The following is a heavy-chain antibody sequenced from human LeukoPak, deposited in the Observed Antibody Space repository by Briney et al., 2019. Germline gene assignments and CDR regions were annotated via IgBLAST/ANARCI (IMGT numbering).Heavy chain of an antibody. CDR2: MNPNSGNT. V-gene: IGHV1-8*01. D-gene: IGHD6-13*01. J-gene: IGHJ6*03. Sequence: ASVKVSCKASGYTFTSYDINWVRQATGQGLEWMGWMNPNSGNTGYAQKFQGRVTMTRNTSIGTAYMELSSLRSEDTAVYYCARGVGAAAGTGYYYYMDVWGKGTTVTVSS. CDR3: ARGVGAAAGTGYYYYMDV. CDR1: GYTFTSYD.